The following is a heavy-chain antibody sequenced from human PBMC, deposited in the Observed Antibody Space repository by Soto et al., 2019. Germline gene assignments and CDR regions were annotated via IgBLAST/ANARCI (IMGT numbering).Heavy chain of an antibody. CDR3: ARDSRHYYDSSGYQDY. D-gene: IGHD3-22*01. CDR2: IYYSGST. V-gene: IGHV4-39*02. Sequence: SETLSLTCTVSGGSISSSSFHWGWIRQPPGKGLEWIGSIYYSGSTYYSPSLKSRVTISVDTSKNQFSLKLSFVTAADTAVFYCARDSRHYYDSSGYQDYWGQGTLVTVSS. CDR1: GGSISSSSFH. J-gene: IGHJ4*02.